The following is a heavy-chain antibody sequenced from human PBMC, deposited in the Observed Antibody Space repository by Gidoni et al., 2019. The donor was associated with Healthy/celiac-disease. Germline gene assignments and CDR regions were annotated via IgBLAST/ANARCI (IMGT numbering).Heavy chain of an antibody. CDR1: GFPFSGSA. J-gene: IGHJ6*03. CDR3: TRHDFERGGYMDV. CDR2: IRSKANSYAT. D-gene: IGHD2-21*02. Sequence: EVQLVESGGGLVQPGGSLKLSCAASGFPFSGSAMHWVRQASGKGLEWVGRIRSKANSYATAYAASVKGRFTISRDDSKNTAYLQMNSLKTEDTAVYYCTRHDFERGGYMDVWGKGTTVTVSS. V-gene: IGHV3-73*01.